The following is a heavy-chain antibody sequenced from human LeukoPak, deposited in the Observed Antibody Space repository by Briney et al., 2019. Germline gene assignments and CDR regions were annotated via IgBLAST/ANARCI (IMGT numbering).Heavy chain of an antibody. CDR2: INPNSGGT. V-gene: IGHV1-2*02. CDR1: GYTFTAYY. D-gene: IGHD3-10*01. CDR3: ARDPPIGGADVFDI. Sequence: ASLTVSCKAAGYTFTAYYMHWVRQAPGQGLEWMGWINPNSGGTNYAQKFQGRVTMTRDTSISTAYMELSRLTSDDTAVYYCARDPPIGGADVFDIWGQGTMVTVSS. J-gene: IGHJ3*02.